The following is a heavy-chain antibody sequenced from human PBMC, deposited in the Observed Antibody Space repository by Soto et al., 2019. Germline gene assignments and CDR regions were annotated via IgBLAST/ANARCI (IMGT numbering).Heavy chain of an antibody. J-gene: IGHJ4*02. Sequence: KVSCKASGYTFTSYGISWVRQAPGQGLEWMGWISAYNGNTNYAQKLQGRVTMTTDTSTSTAYMELRSLRSDDTAVYYCSIAMVRGVLYYFDYWGQGTVVTVSS. CDR2: ISAYNGNT. CDR3: SIAMVRGVLYYFDY. D-gene: IGHD3-10*01. V-gene: IGHV1-18*01. CDR1: GYTFTSYG.